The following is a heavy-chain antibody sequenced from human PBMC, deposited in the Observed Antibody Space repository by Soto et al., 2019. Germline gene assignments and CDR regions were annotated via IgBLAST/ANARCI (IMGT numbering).Heavy chain of an antibody. Sequence: QVQLQESGPGLVKPSETLSLTCTVSGGSISSYYWSWIRQPPGKGLEWIGYIYYSGSTNYNPSLKSRVTISVDTSKNQFSLKLSSVTAADTAVYYCASTGSFEAFDIWGQGTMVTVSS. CDR3: ASTGSFEAFDI. J-gene: IGHJ3*02. D-gene: IGHD3-10*01. V-gene: IGHV4-59*08. CDR2: IYYSGST. CDR1: GGSISSYY.